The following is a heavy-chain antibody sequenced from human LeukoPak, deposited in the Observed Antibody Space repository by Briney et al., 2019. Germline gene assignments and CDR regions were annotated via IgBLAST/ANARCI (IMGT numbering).Heavy chain of an antibody. J-gene: IGHJ4*02. CDR2: ISHDGSNK. V-gene: IGHV3-30*18. D-gene: IGHD3-22*01. Sequence: PGGSLRLSCAASGFTFSSYGMHWVRQAPGKGLEWVAVISHDGSNKYYADSVKGRFTISRDNSKNTLYLQMNSLRAEDTAVYYCAKDGSGITMTDSVHFDYWGQGTLVTVSS. CDR3: AKDGSGITMTDSVHFDY. CDR1: GFTFSSYG.